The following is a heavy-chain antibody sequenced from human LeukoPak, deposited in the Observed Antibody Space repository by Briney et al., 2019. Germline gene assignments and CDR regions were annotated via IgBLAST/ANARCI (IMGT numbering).Heavy chain of an antibody. J-gene: IGHJ2*01. Sequence: ASETLSLTCAVSGGSLSSSNWWSWVRQPPGKGLEWIGEIYHSGRTNYNPSLTSRVTISIDTSNNQYPLNLSSVTAAHTDVYYCVRAVSNWFFDLGGRGSLVTVSS. V-gene: IGHV4-4*02. CDR2: IYHSGRT. CDR3: VRAVSNWFFDL. D-gene: IGHD1-14*01. CDR1: GGSLSSSNW.